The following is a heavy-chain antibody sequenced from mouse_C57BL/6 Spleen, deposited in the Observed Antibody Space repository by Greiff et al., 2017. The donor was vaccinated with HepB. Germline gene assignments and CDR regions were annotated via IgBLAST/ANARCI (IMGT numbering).Heavy chain of an antibody. Sequence: QVHVKQSGAELARPGASVKLSCKASGYTFTSYGISWVKQRTGQGLEWIGEIYPRSGNTYYNEKFKGKATLTADKSSSTAYMELRSLTSEDSAVYFCARGRGNFDVWGTGTTVTVSS. V-gene: IGHV1-81*01. CDR1: GYTFTSYG. CDR3: ARGRGNFDV. J-gene: IGHJ1*03. CDR2: IYPRSGNT.